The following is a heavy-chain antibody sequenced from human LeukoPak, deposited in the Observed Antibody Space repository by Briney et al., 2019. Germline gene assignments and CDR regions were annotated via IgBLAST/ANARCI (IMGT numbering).Heavy chain of an antibody. CDR2: ISASGRR. Sequence: SETLSLTCTVSGASISSDSYYWSWIRQPAGKGLEWIGRISASGRRNYNPSLQSRVIISVDTSKNQFSLKLTSVTAADTAVYYCARGAGSGSSYRVYNWFDPWGQGTQVTVSS. V-gene: IGHV4-61*02. CDR1: GASISSDSYY. CDR3: ARGAGSGSSYRVYNWFDP. D-gene: IGHD3-10*01. J-gene: IGHJ5*02.